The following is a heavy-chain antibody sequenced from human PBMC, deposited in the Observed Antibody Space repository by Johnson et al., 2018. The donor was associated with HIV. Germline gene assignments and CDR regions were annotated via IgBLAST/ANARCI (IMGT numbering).Heavy chain of an antibody. Sequence: QVQLVESWGGVVQPGRSLRLSCAASGFTFSSYAMHWVRQAPGKGLEWVAVISYDGRNKYSADSVKGRFTISRDNAKNTLYLLMNYLTPEDTAMYYCAVGIQLWFASEGDAFDIWGQGTMVTVSS. V-gene: IGHV3-30*04. CDR3: AVGIQLWFASEGDAFDI. CDR2: ISYDGRNK. J-gene: IGHJ3*02. CDR1: GFTFSSYA. D-gene: IGHD3-10*01.